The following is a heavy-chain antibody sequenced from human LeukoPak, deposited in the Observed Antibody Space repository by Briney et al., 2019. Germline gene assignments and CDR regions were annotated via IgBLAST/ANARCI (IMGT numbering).Heavy chain of an antibody. J-gene: IGHJ4*02. V-gene: IGHV4-4*07. CDR2: IYTSGST. CDR1: GGSISSYY. CDR3: ARGVYSSSQYYFDY. D-gene: IGHD6-6*01. Sequence: SETLSLTCTVSGGSISSYYWSWIRQPAGKGLEWIGRIYTSGSTNYNPSLKSRVTMSVDTSKNQFSLKLSSVTAADTAVYYCARGVYSSSQYYFDYWGQGALVTVSS.